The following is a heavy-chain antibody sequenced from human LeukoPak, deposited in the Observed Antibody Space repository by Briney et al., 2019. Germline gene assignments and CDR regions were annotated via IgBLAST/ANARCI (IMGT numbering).Heavy chain of an antibody. CDR2: IGGKENNYAT. J-gene: IGHJ4*02. D-gene: IGHD7-27*01. Sequence: GGSLRLSCAASGFTFSDYDLHWVRQASGKGLEWLGRIGGKENNYATLYAASVRGRFTISRDHSQNTAHLQMSSLSTEDTAVYYCVRLTGVNSDFWGQGTPVTVSS. V-gene: IGHV3-73*01. CDR1: GFTFSDYD. CDR3: VRLTGVNSDF.